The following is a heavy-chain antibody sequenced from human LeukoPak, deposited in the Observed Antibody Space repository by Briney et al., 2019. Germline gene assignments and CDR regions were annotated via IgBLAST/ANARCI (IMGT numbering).Heavy chain of an antibody. J-gene: IGHJ3*02. CDR1: GGSLSGYY. Sequence: KTSETLSLTCAVYGGSLSGYYWSWIRQPPGKGLEWIGEINHSGSTNYNPSLKSRVTISVDTSKNQFSLKLSSVTAADTAVYYCASYLGYCSGGSCATDAFDIWGQGTMVTVSS. V-gene: IGHV4-34*01. CDR2: INHSGST. D-gene: IGHD2-15*01. CDR3: ASYLGYCSGGSCATDAFDI.